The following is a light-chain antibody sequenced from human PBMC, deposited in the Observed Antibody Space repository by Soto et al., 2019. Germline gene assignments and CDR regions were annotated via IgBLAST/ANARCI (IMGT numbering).Light chain of an antibody. CDR2: DVS. CDR1: SSDVGAFNY. CDR3: NSYTSNNTYV. J-gene: IGLJ1*01. Sequence: QSVLTQPASVSGSPGQAITISCSGTSSDVGAFNYVSWYQQHPGKAPKLMIYDVSNRPSGVSNRFSGSKSGNTASLTISGLRAEDEADYYCNSYTSNNTYVSGTGTKLTVL. V-gene: IGLV2-14*03.